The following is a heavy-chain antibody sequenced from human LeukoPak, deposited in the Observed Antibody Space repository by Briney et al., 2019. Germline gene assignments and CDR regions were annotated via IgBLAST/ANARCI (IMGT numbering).Heavy chain of an antibody. CDR2: IYYSGST. J-gene: IGHJ3*02. V-gene: IGHV4-59*08. Sequence: SETLSLTCTVSGGSISGYYWIWIRQPPGKGLEWIGYIYYSGSTNYNPSLKSRVSISVDTSKNQFSLNLSSVTAADTAVYYCARHLAITGGDAFDIWGQGTMVTVSS. CDR3: ARHLAITGGDAFDI. D-gene: IGHD7-27*01. CDR1: GGSISGYY.